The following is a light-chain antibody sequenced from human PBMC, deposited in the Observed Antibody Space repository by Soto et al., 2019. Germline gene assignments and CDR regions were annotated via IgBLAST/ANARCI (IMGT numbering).Light chain of an antibody. CDR2: KAS. CDR3: QQYNSYAFS. CDR1: QSISTW. V-gene: IGKV1-5*03. J-gene: IGKJ3*01. Sequence: DIKMNQSPSALSASVGDRVNITCRASQSISTWLAWYQQKPGEAPKLLMYKASSLDSGVPSRFSGSGSGTEFTLTISGLQPEDFATYYCQQYNSYAFSFGPGTKVDIK.